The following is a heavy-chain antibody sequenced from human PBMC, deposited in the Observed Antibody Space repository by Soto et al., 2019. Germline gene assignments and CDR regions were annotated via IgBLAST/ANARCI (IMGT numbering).Heavy chain of an antibody. CDR2: INAGNGNT. Sequence: ASVKVSCKASGYTFTSYAMNWVRQAPGQRLEWMGWINAGNGNTKYSQKFQGRVTITRDTSASTAYMELSSLRSEDTAIYFCAKHVASSWRYYFDHWGQGTLVTVS. CDR1: GYTFTSYA. CDR3: AKHVASSWRYYFDH. D-gene: IGHD6-13*01. V-gene: IGHV1-3*01. J-gene: IGHJ4*02.